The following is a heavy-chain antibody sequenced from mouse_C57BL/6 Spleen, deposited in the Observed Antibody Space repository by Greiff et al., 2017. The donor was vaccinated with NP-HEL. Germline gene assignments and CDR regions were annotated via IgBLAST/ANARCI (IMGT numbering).Heavy chain of an antibody. CDR3: AREGKIQLRFSFDY. CDR2: INPSNGGT. J-gene: IGHJ2*01. CDR1: GYTFTSYW. V-gene: IGHV1-53*01. D-gene: IGHD3-2*02. Sequence: QVQLQQPGTELVKPGASVKLSCKASGYTFTSYWMHWVKQRPGQGLEWIGNINPSNGGTNYNEKFKSKATLTVDKSSSTAYMRLSSLTSEDSAFYYCAREGKIQLRFSFDYWGQGTTLTVSS.